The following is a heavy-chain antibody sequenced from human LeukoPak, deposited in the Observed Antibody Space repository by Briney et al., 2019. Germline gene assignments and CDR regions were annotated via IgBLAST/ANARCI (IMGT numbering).Heavy chain of an antibody. J-gene: IGHJ4*02. CDR1: GGSNSSSSYY. Sequence: PSETLSLTCTVSGGSNSSSSYYWGWIRQPPGKGLEWIGSIYYSGSTYYNPSLKSRVTISVDTSKNQFSLKLSSVTAADTAVYYCARHQPDRSGYLIYFDYWGQGTLVTVSS. D-gene: IGHD3-22*01. CDR3: ARHQPDRSGYLIYFDY. V-gene: IGHV4-39*01. CDR2: IYYSGST.